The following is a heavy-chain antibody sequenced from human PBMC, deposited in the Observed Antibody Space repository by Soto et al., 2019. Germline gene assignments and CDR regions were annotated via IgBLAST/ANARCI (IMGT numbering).Heavy chain of an antibody. J-gene: IGHJ4*02. D-gene: IGHD4-17*01. CDR3: ARVCDYPKAFDY. V-gene: IGHV1-69*02. Sequence: QVQLVQSGAEVKKPGSSVKVSCKASGGTFSSYTISWVRQAPGQGLEWMGRIIPILGIANYAQKFQGRVTITADKSTSTADMEVSSLRSEDTAVYYCARVCDYPKAFDYWGQGTLVTVSS. CDR2: IIPILGIA. CDR1: GGTFSSYT.